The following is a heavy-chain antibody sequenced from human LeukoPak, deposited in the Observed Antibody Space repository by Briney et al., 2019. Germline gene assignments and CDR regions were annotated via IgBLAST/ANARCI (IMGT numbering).Heavy chain of an antibody. D-gene: IGHD6-13*01. CDR3: ARRQQLVYYFDY. CDR2: IYYSGST. V-gene: IGHV4-59*01. J-gene: IGHJ4*02. Sequence: PSETLSLTCTVSGGSISSYYWSWIRQPPGKGLEWIGYIYYSGSTNYNPSLKSRVTISVDTSKNQFFLKLSSVTAADTAVYYCARRQQLVYYFDYWGQGTLVTVSS. CDR1: GGSISSYY.